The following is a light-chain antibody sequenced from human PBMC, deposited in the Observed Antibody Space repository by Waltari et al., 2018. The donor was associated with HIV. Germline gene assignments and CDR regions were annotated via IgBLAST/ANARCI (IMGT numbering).Light chain of an antibody. CDR1: SGSIASNY. CDR3: QSYDSSSVV. V-gene: IGLV6-57*01. J-gene: IGLJ2*01. CDR2: EDN. Sequence: NFMLTQPHSVSESPGKTVTISCTRSSGSIASNYVQWYQQRPGSPPVTVVYEDNQRPSGVPARFSGSIDSSSNSASLTISGLETEDEADYYCQSYDSSSVVFGGGTKLTVL.